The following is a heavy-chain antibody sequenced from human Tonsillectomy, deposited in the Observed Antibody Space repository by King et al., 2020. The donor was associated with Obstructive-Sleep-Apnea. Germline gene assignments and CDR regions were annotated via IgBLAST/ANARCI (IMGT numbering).Heavy chain of an antibody. CDR1: GYTFTSYY. D-gene: IGHD1-1*01. Sequence: VQLVESGAEVKKPGASVKVSCKASGYTFTSYYMHWVRQAPGQGLEWMGIINPSGGSRSYAQKFQGKLTMTKDTSTSTVYMELSSLRSEDTAVYYCARVHRPVTTNYYYGMDVWGQGTTVTVSS. CDR3: ARVHRPVTTNYYYGMDV. V-gene: IGHV1-46*03. J-gene: IGHJ6*02. CDR2: INPSGGSR.